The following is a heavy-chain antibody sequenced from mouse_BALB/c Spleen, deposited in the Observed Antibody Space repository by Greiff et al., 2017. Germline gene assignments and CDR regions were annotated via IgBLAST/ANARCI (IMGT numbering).Heavy chain of an antibody. CDR1: GYAFSSYW. CDR2: IYPGDGDT. CDR3: ARAGDWDGVDY. Sequence: QVQLKQSGAELVRPGSSVKISCKASGYAFSSYWMNWVKQRPGQGLEWIGQIYPGDGDTNYNGKFKGKATLTADKSSSTAYMQLSSLTSEDSAVYFCARAGDWDGVDYWGQGTTLTVSS. D-gene: IGHD4-1*01. V-gene: IGHV1-80*01. J-gene: IGHJ2*01.